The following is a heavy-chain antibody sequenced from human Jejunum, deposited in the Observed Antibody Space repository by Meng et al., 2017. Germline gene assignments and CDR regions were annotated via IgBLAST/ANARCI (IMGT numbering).Heavy chain of an antibody. V-gene: IGHV4-4*07. D-gene: IGHD1-26*01. CDR3: ARGHPRMSGSYGWFDP. Sequence: QVPLQESGPGLVKPSETLSLTCTVSGDSISGYYWSWIRQPAGKGLEWIGRIYTSGSTNYNPSLKSRVTMSVDTSKNQFSLKLNSVTAADTAVYYCARGHPRMSGSYGWFDPWGQGTLVTVSS. CDR1: GDSISGYY. CDR2: IYTSGST. J-gene: IGHJ5*02.